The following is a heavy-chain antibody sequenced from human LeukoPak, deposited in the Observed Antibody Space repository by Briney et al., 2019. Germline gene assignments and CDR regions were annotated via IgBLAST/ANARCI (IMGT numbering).Heavy chain of an antibody. Sequence: SETLSLTCTVSGGSISSSYYWGWIRQPPGKGLEWIGSIYYSGTTYYNPSLKSRVTISVDTSKNQFSLQLSSVTAADTAVYYCASHYSSSWYAFDIWGQGTMIPVSS. V-gene: IGHV4-39*01. D-gene: IGHD6-13*01. CDR3: ASHYSSSWYAFDI. CDR1: GGSISSSYY. CDR2: IYYSGTT. J-gene: IGHJ3*02.